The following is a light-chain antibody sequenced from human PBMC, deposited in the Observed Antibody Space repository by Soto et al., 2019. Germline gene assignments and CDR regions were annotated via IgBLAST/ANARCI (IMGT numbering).Light chain of an antibody. J-gene: IGKJ4*01. Sequence: EIVLTQSPGTLSLSPGERATLSCRASQSVSSSYLAWYQQKPGQAPRLLIYGASSRATGIRDRFSGSGSGTDFTLTISRLEPEDFAVYYCQQYGSSPRLTFGGGTKVEIK. V-gene: IGKV3-20*01. CDR2: GAS. CDR1: QSVSSSY. CDR3: QQYGSSPRLT.